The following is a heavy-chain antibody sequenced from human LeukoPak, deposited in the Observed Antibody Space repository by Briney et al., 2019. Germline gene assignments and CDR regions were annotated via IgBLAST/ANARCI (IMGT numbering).Heavy chain of an antibody. D-gene: IGHD6-25*01. CDR3: ARDDIGASQGELDY. CDR1: GYTFTGYY. Sequence: GASVKVSCKASGYTFTGYYMHWVRQAPGQGLEWMGWINPNSGGTNYAQKFQGRVTMTRDTSISTAYMELRSLRSDDTAVYYCARDDIGASQGELDYWGQGTLVTVSS. CDR2: INPNSGGT. V-gene: IGHV1-2*02. J-gene: IGHJ4*02.